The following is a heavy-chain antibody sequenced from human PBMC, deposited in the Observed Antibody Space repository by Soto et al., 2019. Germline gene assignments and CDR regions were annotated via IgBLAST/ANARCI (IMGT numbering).Heavy chain of an antibody. CDR1: GFTFSSYA. V-gene: IGHV3-30-3*01. Sequence: GGSLRLSCAASGFTFSSYAMHWVRQAPGKGLEWVAVISYDGSNKYYADSVKGRFTISRDNSKNTLYLQMNSLRAEDTAVYYCVRDRNCGGDCRSIYYYYYGMDVWGQGTTVTVSS. D-gene: IGHD2-21*02. CDR2: ISYDGSNK. CDR3: VRDRNCGGDCRSIYYYYYGMDV. J-gene: IGHJ6*02.